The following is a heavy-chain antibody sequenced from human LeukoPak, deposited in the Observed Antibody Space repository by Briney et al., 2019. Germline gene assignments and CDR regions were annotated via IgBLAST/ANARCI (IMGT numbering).Heavy chain of an antibody. CDR1: GFTFSNYV. CDR3: AKGVSSSWSNDAFDI. D-gene: IGHD6-13*01. CDR2: ISYDGSNK. Sequence: GGSLRLSCAASGFTFSNYVMSWVRQAPGKGLEWVAVISYDGSNKYYADSVKGRFTISRDNSKNTLYLQMNSLRTEDTAVYYCAKGVSSSWSNDAFDIWGQGTMVTVSS. J-gene: IGHJ3*02. V-gene: IGHV3-30*18.